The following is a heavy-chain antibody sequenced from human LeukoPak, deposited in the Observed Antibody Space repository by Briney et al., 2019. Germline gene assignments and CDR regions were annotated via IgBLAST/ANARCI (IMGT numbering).Heavy chain of an antibody. V-gene: IGHV3-33*01. D-gene: IGHD6-19*01. Sequence: GGSLRLSCAASGFTFSSYGMHWVRQAPGKGLEWVAVIWYDGSNKYYADSVKGRFTISRDNSKNTLYLQMNSLRAEDTAVYYCARALGRQWPAYGIPNLDQNYYYYGMDVWGQGTTVTVSS. CDR1: GFTFSSYG. J-gene: IGHJ6*02. CDR2: IWYDGSNK. CDR3: ARALGRQWPAYGIPNLDQNYYYYGMDV.